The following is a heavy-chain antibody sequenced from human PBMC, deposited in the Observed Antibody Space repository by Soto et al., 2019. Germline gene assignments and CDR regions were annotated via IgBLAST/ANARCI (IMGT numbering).Heavy chain of an antibody. Sequence: QVQLVQSGADVQKPGSSVKVSCKASGGNFSSYTISLVRQAPGQGLEWMGRIIHILGIANYAQKFQGRVTITADKSTRTAYMELSSLISEDTAVYYCARGGAKSLFDPWGQGTLVTVSS. V-gene: IGHV1-69*02. CDR1: GGNFSSYT. J-gene: IGHJ5*02. CDR2: IIHILGIA. CDR3: ARGGAKSLFDP.